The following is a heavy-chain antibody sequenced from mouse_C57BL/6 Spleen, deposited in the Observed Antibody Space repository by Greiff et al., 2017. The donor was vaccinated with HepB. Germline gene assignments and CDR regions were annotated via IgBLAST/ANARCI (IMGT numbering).Heavy chain of an antibody. CDR2: ISNLAYSI. V-gene: IGHV5-15*04. J-gene: IGHJ4*01. Sequence: EVKLMESGGGLVQPGGSLKLSCAASGFTFSDYGMAWVRQAPRKGPEWVAFISNLAYSIYYADTVTGRFTISRENAKNTLYLEMSSLRSEDTAMYYCARRMSPYYAMDYWGQGTSVTVSS. CDR3: ARRMSPYYAMDY. CDR1: GFTFSDYG.